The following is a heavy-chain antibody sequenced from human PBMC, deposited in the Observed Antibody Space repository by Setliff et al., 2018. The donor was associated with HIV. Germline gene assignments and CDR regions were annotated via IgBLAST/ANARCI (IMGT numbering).Heavy chain of an antibody. CDR1: GGSISSSSYY. J-gene: IGHJ5*02. CDR3: ARGGRSLAAQTWFDP. V-gene: IGHV4-39*01. CDR2: IYYSGST. D-gene: IGHD6-6*01. Sequence: PSETLSLTCTVSGGSISSSSYYWGWIRQPPGKGLEWIGSIYYSGSTYYNPSLKSRVTISVDTSKNQFSLKLSSVTAADTAVYYCARGGRSLAAQTWFDPGGQGTLVTVSS.